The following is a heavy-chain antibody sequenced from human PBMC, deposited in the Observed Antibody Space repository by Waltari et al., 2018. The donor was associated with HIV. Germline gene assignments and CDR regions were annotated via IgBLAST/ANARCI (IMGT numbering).Heavy chain of an antibody. D-gene: IGHD3-10*01. CDR2: INSDGRRR. J-gene: IGHJ4*02. V-gene: IGHV3-74*03. Sequence: EVQLVVSGAGLVQSGGSLRVSCPASGLSLPSSWLHWVRQVPGKGLVWVSGINSDGRRRTYADSLRGRFTISRDNAKNTLFLQMNSLRVEDTALYYCARSLHYYGSGRFDFWGQGTLVAVSS. CDR3: ARSLHYYGSGRFDF. CDR1: GLSLPSSW.